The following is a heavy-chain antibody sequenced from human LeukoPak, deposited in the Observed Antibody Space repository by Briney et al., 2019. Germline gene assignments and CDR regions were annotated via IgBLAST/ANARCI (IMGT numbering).Heavy chain of an antibody. Sequence: GGSLRLSCAASGFTFSSYAMHWVRQAPGKGLEWVAVMSYDGSNKYYADSVKGRFTISRDNSKNTLYLQMNSLRAEDTAVYYCARGTRYFDSLDYWGQGTLVTVSS. CDR1: GFTFSSYA. V-gene: IGHV3-30*01. CDR2: MSYDGSNK. D-gene: IGHD3-9*01. J-gene: IGHJ4*02. CDR3: ARGTRYFDSLDY.